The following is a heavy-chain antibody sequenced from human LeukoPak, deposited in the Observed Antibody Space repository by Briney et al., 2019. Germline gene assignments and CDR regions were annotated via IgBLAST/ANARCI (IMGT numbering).Heavy chain of an antibody. J-gene: IGHJ4*02. CDR3: ARRPRGYSYGGIDY. Sequence: GSLRLSCAASGFSFSSYSMNWIRQPPGKGLEWIGEINHSGSTNYNPSLKSRVTISVDTSKNQFSLKLSSVTAADTAVYYCARRPRGYSYGGIDYWGQGTLVTVSS. D-gene: IGHD5-18*01. CDR1: GFSFSSYS. CDR2: INHSGST. V-gene: IGHV4-34*01.